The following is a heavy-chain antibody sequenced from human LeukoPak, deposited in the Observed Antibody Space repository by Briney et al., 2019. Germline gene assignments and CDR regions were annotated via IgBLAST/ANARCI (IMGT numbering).Heavy chain of an antibody. CDR1: GFTFSSYG. J-gene: IGHJ4*02. V-gene: IGHV3-30*03. CDR2: ISYDGSNK. D-gene: IGHD1-1*01. Sequence: GGSLRLSCAASGFTFSSYGMHWVRQAPGKGLEWVAVISYDGSNKYYADSVKGRFTISRDNSKNTLSLQMDSLRAEDTALYYCARDRGSYYIDFWGQGTPVAVSS. CDR3: ARDRGSYYIDF.